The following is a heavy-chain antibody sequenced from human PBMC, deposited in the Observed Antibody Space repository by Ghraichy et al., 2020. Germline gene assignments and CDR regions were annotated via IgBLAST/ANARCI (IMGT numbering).Heavy chain of an antibody. CDR3: ARDPGAHLGWSDP. CDR2: ISPNNDNT. J-gene: IGHJ5*02. Sequence: ASVKVSCKASGYTFSNYGFSWVRQAPGQGLEWMGWISPNNDNTIYAEKFQDRVTMTTDTSTRTAYMELRSLKSCDTAVYYFARDPGAHLGWSDPWGQGTLVTVSP. V-gene: IGHV1-18*01. CDR1: GYTFSNYG. D-gene: IGHD7-27*01.